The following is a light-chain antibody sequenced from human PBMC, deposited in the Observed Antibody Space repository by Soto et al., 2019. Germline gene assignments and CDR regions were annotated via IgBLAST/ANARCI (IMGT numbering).Light chain of an antibody. CDR2: GTS. CDR3: QQFGSATWT. Sequence: EIVLTQSPGTLSLSPGERATLSCRASQSVSSSYLAWYQHKPGQAPRLLIYGTSFGATGIPDRFSGSGSGTDVTLTISRLEPEDFAVYYCQQFGSATWTFGQGTKVELK. J-gene: IGKJ1*01. CDR1: QSVSSSY. V-gene: IGKV3-20*01.